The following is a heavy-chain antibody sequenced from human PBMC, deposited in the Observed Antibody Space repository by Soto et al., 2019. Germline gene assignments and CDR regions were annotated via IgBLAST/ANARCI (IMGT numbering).Heavy chain of an antibody. J-gene: IGHJ6*02. Sequence: QVQVVESVGGVVQPGRSLRLSCAASGFTFSSFGMHWVRQAPGKGLEWVSLIWYDGSKKSYGDSVKGRFTISRDNSRNTVYLQMNSLRADDTAVYYCARDASYYSLWSGYYPSRNGMDVWVQGTTVTVSS. V-gene: IGHV3-33*01. CDR1: GFTFSSFG. CDR3: ARDASYYSLWSGYYPSRNGMDV. D-gene: IGHD3-3*01. CDR2: IWYDGSKK.